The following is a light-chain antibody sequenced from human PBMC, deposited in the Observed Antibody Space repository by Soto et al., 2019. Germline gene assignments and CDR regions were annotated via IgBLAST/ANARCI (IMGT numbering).Light chain of an antibody. J-gene: IGKJ1*01. CDR1: QSLVNSDGNTY. V-gene: IGKV2-24*01. CDR3: MQIAHFPRT. CDR2: RVS. Sequence: DVVLTQTPLSSPVTLGQPASISCKSSQSLVNSDGNTYMSWLQQRPGQPPRLLIYRVSNRFSGVPDRFSGSGAGTDFTLRISRVEAEDVGVYYCMQIAHFPRTFGQGTKVEIE.